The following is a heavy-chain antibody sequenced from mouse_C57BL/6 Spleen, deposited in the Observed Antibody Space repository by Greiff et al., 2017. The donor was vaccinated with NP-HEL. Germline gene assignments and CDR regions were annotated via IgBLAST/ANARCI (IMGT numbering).Heavy chain of an antibody. J-gene: IGHJ2*01. D-gene: IGHD1-1*01. CDR3: ALYGSSRFDY. V-gene: IGHV1-69*01. CDR1: GYTFTSYW. Sequence: QVQLKQSGAELVMPGASVKLSCKASGYTFTSYWMHWVKQRPGQGLEWIGEIDPSDSYTNYNQKFKGKSTLTVDKSSSTAYMQLSSLTSEDSAVYYCALYGSSRFDYWGQGTTLTVSS. CDR2: IDPSDSYT.